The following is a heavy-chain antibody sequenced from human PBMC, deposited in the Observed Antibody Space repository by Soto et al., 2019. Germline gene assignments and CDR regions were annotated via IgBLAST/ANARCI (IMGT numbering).Heavy chain of an antibody. V-gene: IGHV1-2*04. Sequence: ASVKVSCKASGGTFSSYTINWVRQAPGQGLEWMGWINPNSGGTNYAQKFQGWVTMTRDTSISTAYMELSRLRSDDTAVYYCATSRGYSTNYALDYWGQGTLVTVSS. CDR2: INPNSGGT. D-gene: IGHD5-18*01. CDR3: ATSRGYSTNYALDY. CDR1: GGTFSSYT. J-gene: IGHJ4*02.